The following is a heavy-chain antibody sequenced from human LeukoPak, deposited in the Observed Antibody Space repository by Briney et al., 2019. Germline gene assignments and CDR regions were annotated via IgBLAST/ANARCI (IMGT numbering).Heavy chain of an antibody. J-gene: IGHJ4*02. V-gene: IGHV1-69*02. Sequence: ASVKVSRKASGGTFSSYTISWVRQAPGQGLEWMGRIIPILGIANYAQKFQGRVTITADKSTSTAYMELSSLRSEDTAVYYCARVAEPGLFDYWGQGTLVTVSS. CDR2: IIPILGIA. CDR3: ARVAEPGLFDY. D-gene: IGHD1-14*01. CDR1: GGTFSSYT.